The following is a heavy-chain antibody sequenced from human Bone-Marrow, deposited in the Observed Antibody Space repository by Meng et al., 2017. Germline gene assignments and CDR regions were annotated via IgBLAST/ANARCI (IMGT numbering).Heavy chain of an antibody. D-gene: IGHD3-16*01. Sequence: SGPTLVKPTQTLTLTCTFSGFALSTSGVGVGWIRQPPGKALEWLALIYWDDDKRYSPSLKSRLTITKDTSKNQVVITMTNMDPVDTATYYCAHRRRGRGLDDYWGQGTLVTVSS. V-gene: IGHV2-5*02. J-gene: IGHJ4*02. CDR2: IYWDDDK. CDR1: GFALSTSGVG. CDR3: AHRRRGRGLDDY.